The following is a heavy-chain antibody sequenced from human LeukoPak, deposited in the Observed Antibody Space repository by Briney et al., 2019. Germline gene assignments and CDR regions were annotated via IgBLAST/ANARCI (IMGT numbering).Heavy chain of an antibody. CDR2: ISAYNGNT. CDR3: ARDFRPYCSGGSCYSAY. CDR1: GYTFTSYG. V-gene: IGHV1-18*01. J-gene: IGHJ4*02. Sequence: GVSVKVSCKASGYTFTSYGISWVRQAPGQGLEWMGWISAYNGNTNYAQKLQGRVTMTTDTSTSTAYMELRSLRSDDTAVYYCARDFRPYCSGGSCYSAYWGQGTLVTVSS. D-gene: IGHD2-15*01.